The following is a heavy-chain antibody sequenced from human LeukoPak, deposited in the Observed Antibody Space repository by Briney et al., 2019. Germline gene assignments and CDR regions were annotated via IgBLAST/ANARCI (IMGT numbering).Heavy chain of an antibody. CDR2: INPNSGGT. V-gene: IGHV1-2*04. CDR1: GYPFTGYY. D-gene: IGHD2-2*01. CDR3: ARERAPQGYCSSTSCYHFDY. Sequence: GASVKVSCKASGYPFTGYYMHWVRQAPGQGLEWMGWINPNSGGTNYAQKFQGWVTMTRDTSISTAYMELSRLRSDDTAVYYCARERAPQGYCSSTSCYHFDYWGQGTLVTVSS. J-gene: IGHJ4*02.